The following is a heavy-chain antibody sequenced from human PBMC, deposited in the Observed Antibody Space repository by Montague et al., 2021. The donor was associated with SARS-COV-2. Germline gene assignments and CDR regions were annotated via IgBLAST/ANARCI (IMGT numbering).Heavy chain of an antibody. CDR2: IYTSGST. V-gene: IGHV4-61*02. J-gene: IGHJ6*02. Sequence: TLSLTCTVSGGSFSSGSYYWSWIRQPAGIVLEWIGRIYTSGSTNYNPSLKSRVTISVDTSKIQFSLKLSSVTAADTAVYYCAREVYQLPNTYYYYYGMDVWGQGTTVTVSS. D-gene: IGHD2-2*01. CDR3: AREVYQLPNTYYYYYGMDV. CDR1: GGSFSSGSYY.